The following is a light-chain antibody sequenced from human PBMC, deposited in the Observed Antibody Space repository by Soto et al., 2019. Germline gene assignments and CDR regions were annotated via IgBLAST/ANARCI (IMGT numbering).Light chain of an antibody. CDR1: SRDVGGYNC. J-gene: IGLJ2*01. V-gene: IGLV2-14*01. CDR3: SSYTGSSTYVV. CDR2: DVS. Sequence: QSVLTQPASVSGSPGQSITISCTGTSRDVGGYNCVSWYQQHPGKAPKLIISDVSNRPSGVSNRFSGSKSANTASLTISGLQAEDEADYYCSSYTGSSTYVVFGGGTKLTVL.